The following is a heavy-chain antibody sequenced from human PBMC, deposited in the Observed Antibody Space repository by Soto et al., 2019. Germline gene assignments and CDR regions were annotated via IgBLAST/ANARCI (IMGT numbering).Heavy chain of an antibody. V-gene: IGHV3-23*05. CDR1: TLTTSA. CDR2: ISGSGT. D-gene: IGHD2-21*02. Sequence: EVQLLESGGGLVQPGGSLRLSCAFTLTTSAMSWVRRAPEKGLEWVAAISGSGTYYADSVKGRFTIARDNSKNMLYLQMNSLRAEDTAIYYCVGVTKSWGQGTLVTVSS. J-gene: IGHJ4*02. CDR3: VGVTKS.